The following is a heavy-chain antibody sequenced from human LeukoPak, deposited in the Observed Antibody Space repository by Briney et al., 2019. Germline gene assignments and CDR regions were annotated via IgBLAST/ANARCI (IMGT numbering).Heavy chain of an antibody. CDR2: ISSSSSSI. CDR3: ARGGAARPDY. CDR1: GFTFSNYG. V-gene: IGHV3-48*01. J-gene: IGHJ4*02. D-gene: IGHD6-6*01. Sequence: PGGSLRLSCAASGFTFSNYGMDWVRQAPGQGLEWVSYISSSSSSIYYADSVKGRFTISRDNAKNSLFLQMNSLRAEDTAVYYCARGGAARPDYWGQGTLVTVSS.